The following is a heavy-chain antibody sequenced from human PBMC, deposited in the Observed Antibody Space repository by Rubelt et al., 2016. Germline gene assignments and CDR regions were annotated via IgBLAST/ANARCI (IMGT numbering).Heavy chain of an antibody. CDR1: S. J-gene: IGHJ6*02. CDR2: FDPEDGET. D-gene: IGHD2-8*01. V-gene: IGHV1-24*01. CDR3: ATLCVVGCTRYGMDV. Sequence: SMHWVRQAPGKGLEWMGGFDPEDGETIYAQKFQGRVTMTEDTSTDTAYMELSSLRSEDAAVYYCATLCVVGCTRYGMDVWGQGTTVTVSS.